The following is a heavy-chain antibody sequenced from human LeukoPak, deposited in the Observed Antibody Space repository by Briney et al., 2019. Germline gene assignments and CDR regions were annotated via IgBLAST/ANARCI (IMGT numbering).Heavy chain of an antibody. CDR3: XXXXSEYSGHRPFDY. V-gene: IGHV4-39*01. CDR1: GGSISSSSYY. Sequence: SETLSLTCTVSGGSISSSSYYWGWIRQPPGKGLEWIGSIYYSGSTYYNPSLKSRVTISVDTSKNQFSLKLSSVTAADTAVYXXXXXXSEYSGHRPFDYWGQGTLVTVSS. D-gene: IGHD5-12*01. CDR2: IYYSGST. J-gene: IGHJ4*02.